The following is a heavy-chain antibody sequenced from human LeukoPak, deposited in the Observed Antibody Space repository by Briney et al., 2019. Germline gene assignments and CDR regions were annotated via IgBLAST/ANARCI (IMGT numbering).Heavy chain of an antibody. CDR2: IYHTGGT. V-gene: IGHV4-38-2*02. Sequence: PSETLSLTCTVSGYSISSGYFWGWIRQPPGKGLEWIGSIYHTGGTFYNPSLKSRVTISLDTSKNQFSLKLTSVTAADTAVYYCARPLRYDVLTGHGDWGQGTLVTVSS. D-gene: IGHD3-9*01. J-gene: IGHJ4*02. CDR1: GYSISSGYF. CDR3: ARPLRYDVLTGHGD.